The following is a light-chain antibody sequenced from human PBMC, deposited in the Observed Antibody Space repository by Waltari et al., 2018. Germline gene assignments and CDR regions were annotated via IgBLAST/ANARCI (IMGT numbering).Light chain of an antibody. Sequence: SYVLTQPPSVSVAPGETSRITCGGYNIGGYSVHWYQQKPGQAPVLVLYYDSNRPSGIPERFSGSNFGNTATLTISRVEAGDEADYYCQVSDSTADLVVFGGGTKLTVL. V-gene: IGLV3-21*04. CDR1: NIGGYS. CDR2: YDS. CDR3: QVSDSTADLVV. J-gene: IGLJ2*01.